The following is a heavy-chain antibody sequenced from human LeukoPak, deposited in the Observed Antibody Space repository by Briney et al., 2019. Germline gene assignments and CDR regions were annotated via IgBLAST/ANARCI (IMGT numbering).Heavy chain of an antibody. CDR3: ARGKRYCSSTSCYRVVDYYYGMDV. D-gene: IGHD2-2*02. Sequence: ASVKVSCKASGYTFTSYDINWVRQATGQGLEWMGWMNPNSGNTGYAQKFQGRVTMTRNTSISTAYMELSSLRSGDTAVYYCARGKRYCSSTSCYRVVDYYYGMDVWGQGTTVTVSS. CDR1: GYTFTSYD. V-gene: IGHV1-8*01. CDR2: MNPNSGNT. J-gene: IGHJ6*02.